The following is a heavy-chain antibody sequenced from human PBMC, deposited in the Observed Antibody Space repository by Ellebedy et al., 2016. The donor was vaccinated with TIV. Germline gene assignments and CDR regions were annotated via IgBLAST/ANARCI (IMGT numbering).Heavy chain of an antibody. CDR3: AKSRGYSYSYYFDS. CDR2: ISGSGGST. J-gene: IGHJ4*02. D-gene: IGHD5-18*01. CDR1: GFTFSSYA. Sequence: GESLKISXAASGFTFSSYAMSWVRQAPGKGLEWVSAISGSGGSTYYADSVKGRFTISRDNSKNTLYLQMNSLRAEDTAVYYCAKSRGYSYSYYFDSWGQGTLVTVSS. V-gene: IGHV3-23*01.